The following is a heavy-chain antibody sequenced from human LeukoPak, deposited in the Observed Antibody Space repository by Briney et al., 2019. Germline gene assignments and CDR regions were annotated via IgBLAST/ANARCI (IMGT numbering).Heavy chain of an antibody. J-gene: IGHJ4*02. D-gene: IGHD6-13*01. Sequence: SETLSLTXTVSGGSISSSSYYWGWIRQPPGKGLEWIGSIYYSGSTYYNPSLKSRVTISVDTSKNQFSLKLSSVTAADTAVYYCARSLLAAEDYWGQGTLVTVSS. V-gene: IGHV4-39*01. CDR1: GGSISSSSYY. CDR3: ARSLLAAEDY. CDR2: IYYSGST.